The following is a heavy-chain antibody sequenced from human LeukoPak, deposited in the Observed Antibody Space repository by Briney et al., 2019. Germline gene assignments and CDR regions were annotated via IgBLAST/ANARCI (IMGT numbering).Heavy chain of an antibody. CDR2: IYYSGST. V-gene: IGHV4-59*08. CDR3: AGNWNDERVDY. J-gene: IGHJ4*02. D-gene: IGHD1-1*01. CDR1: GVSISSFY. Sequence: SETLSLTCSVSGVSISSFYWSWIRQPPGKGLEYIGYIYYSGSTNFNPSLKSRVTISVDTSKNQFSLKLSSVTAADTAVYYCAGNWNDERVDYWGQGTLVTVSS.